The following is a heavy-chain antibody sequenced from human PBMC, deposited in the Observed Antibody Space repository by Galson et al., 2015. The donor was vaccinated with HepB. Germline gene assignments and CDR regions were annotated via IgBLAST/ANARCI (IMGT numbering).Heavy chain of an antibody. CDR1: GYTFNRYT. CDR2: ISAYNGNT. J-gene: IGHJ1*01. CDR3: ASAIVGGNEYFHH. D-gene: IGHD1-26*01. Sequence: SVKVSCKASGYTFNRYTINWVRQAPGQGLEWMGWISAYNGNTNYAHKLQGRVTMTTDTSTSTAYLELKSLRSGDTAVYYCASAIVGGNEYFHHWGQGTLVTVSS. V-gene: IGHV1-18*04.